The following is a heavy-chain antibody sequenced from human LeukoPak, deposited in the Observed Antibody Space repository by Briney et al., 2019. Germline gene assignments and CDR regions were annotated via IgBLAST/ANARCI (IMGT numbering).Heavy chain of an antibody. Sequence: GGSLRLSCAASGFTFSSYSMNWVRQAPGKGLEWVAVISHDGSNTYYGDSVKGRFTISGDNSKNTLYLQMHSLRADDTAVYYCARTKNQLLTLNNWFDPWGQGTLVTVSS. CDR1: GFTFSSYS. D-gene: IGHD2-2*01. CDR3: ARTKNQLLTLNNWFDP. J-gene: IGHJ5*02. V-gene: IGHV3-30*03. CDR2: ISHDGSNT.